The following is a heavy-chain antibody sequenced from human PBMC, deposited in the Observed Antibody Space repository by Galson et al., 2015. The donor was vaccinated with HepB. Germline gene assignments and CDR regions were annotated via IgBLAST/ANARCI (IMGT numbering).Heavy chain of an antibody. Sequence: SLRLSCAASGFTVSSNYMSWVRQAPGKGLDWVSLLYSSGLTSYADSVKGRFTISRDSSSNTLYLQMNSLRAEDTAVYFCARSRVGDNVDYFDYWGQGTLVTVSS. V-gene: IGHV3-53*01. CDR2: LYSSGLT. J-gene: IGHJ4*02. CDR1: GFTVSSNY. D-gene: IGHD1-26*01. CDR3: ARSRVGDNVDYFDY.